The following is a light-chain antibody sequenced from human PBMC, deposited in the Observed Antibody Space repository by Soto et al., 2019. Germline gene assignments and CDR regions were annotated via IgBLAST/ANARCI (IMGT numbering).Light chain of an antibody. CDR3: QQYGSSPSIT. Sequence: EIVVSQSPGTLALSQGERATLSCRAIQSVSSSYLAWYQQKPGQAPRLLIYGASSRATGIPDRFSGSGSGTDFTLTISRLEPEDFAVYYCQQYGSSPSITFGQGTRLEI. CDR2: GAS. J-gene: IGKJ5*01. CDR1: QSVSSSY. V-gene: IGKV3-20*01.